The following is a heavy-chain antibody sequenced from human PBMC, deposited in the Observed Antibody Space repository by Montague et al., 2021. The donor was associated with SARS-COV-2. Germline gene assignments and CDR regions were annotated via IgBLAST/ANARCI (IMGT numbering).Heavy chain of an antibody. CDR1: GLSLSTSGVG. CDR2: IYWDDDK. J-gene: IGHJ4*01. V-gene: IGHV2-5*02. D-gene: IGHD3-22*01. CDR3: AHRPARHYDMKSHLLAPVGH. Sequence: PALVKPTQTLTLTCTFSGLSLSTSGVGVGWIRQPPGKALEWLALIYWDDDKRYSPSLKTRLTITKDTSKNQVVLTMTNMDPVDTGTYYCAHRPARHYDMKSHLLAPVGHRGQGTLVTGPS.